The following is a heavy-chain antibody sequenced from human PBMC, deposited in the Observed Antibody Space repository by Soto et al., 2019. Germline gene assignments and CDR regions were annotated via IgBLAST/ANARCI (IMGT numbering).Heavy chain of an antibody. J-gene: IGHJ4*02. V-gene: IGHV1-18*01. CDR2: ISAYNGNT. Sequence: ASVKVSCKASGYTFTSYGISWVRQAPGQGLEWMGWISAYNGNTNYAQKLQGRVTMTTDTSTSTAYMELRSLRSDDTAVYYCARDDYGDYVVGLDYWGQGTLVTVSS. CDR1: GYTFTSYG. D-gene: IGHD4-17*01. CDR3: ARDDYGDYVVGLDY.